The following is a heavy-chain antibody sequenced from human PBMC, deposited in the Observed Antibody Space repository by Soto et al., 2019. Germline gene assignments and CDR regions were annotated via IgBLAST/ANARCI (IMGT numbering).Heavy chain of an antibody. Sequence: QVQLVQSGAEVKKPGASVKVSCKASGYTFPSYGITWVRQAPGQGLEWMGWISAYNGNTNYAQKLQGRVTMTTDTSTSTADMELRSLRSDDTAVYYCARSSGGSCYSCIDPWGQGTLVTVSS. J-gene: IGHJ5*02. CDR2: ISAYNGNT. D-gene: IGHD2-15*01. V-gene: IGHV1-18*01. CDR3: ARSSGGSCYSCIDP. CDR1: GYTFPSYG.